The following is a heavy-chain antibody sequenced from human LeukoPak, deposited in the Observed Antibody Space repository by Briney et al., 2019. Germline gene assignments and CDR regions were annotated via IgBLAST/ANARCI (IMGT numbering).Heavy chain of an antibody. V-gene: IGHV5-51*01. CDR3: ARHLSSNWYNEKAFDY. Sequence: GESLKISCKGSGYRFTNYWIGWVRQMPGKGLEWMGIIYPDDSNIRYSPSFRGQVTISADKSISTAYLQWSSLKASDTAMYYCARHLSSNWYNEKAFDYWGQGTLVTVSS. CDR2: IYPDDSNI. D-gene: IGHD6-13*01. J-gene: IGHJ4*02. CDR1: GYRFTNYW.